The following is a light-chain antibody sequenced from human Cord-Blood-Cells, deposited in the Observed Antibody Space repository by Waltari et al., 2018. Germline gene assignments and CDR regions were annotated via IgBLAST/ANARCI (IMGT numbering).Light chain of an antibody. CDR3: CSYAGSSTWV. CDR2: EGS. Sequence: QSALTQPASVSGSPGQSITTSCTGTSSDVGCYNLVSWYQQHPVKAPKLMIYEGSKRPSGVSNRFSGSKSGNTASLTISGLQAEDEADYYCCSYAGSSTWVFGGGTKLTVL. J-gene: IGLJ3*02. V-gene: IGLV2-23*01. CDR1: SSDVGCYNL.